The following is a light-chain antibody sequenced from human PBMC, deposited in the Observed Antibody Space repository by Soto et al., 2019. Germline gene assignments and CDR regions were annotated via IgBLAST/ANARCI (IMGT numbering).Light chain of an antibody. CDR1: QNINSN. J-gene: IGKJ1*01. V-gene: IGKV3-15*01. CDR2: GAF. CDR3: QQYNKSLTWT. Sequence: EIVMTQSPATLSVSPGERATLSCRASQNINSNLAWYQQKPGQGPRLLIYGAFTRATGVPDRFTGSGSGTEFTLTISSLQSEDFAVYYCQQYNKSLTWTFGQGTKVDIK.